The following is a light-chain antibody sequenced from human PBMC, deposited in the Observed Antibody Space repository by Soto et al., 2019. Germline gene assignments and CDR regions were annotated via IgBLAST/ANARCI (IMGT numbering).Light chain of an antibody. CDR2: AAS. CDR3: QQANTFPFT. CDR1: QAIGVW. Sequence: DIQMTQSPSSVSASVGDRVTIACRASQAIGVWLAWYQQKPGTATNLLIYAASNLHSGVPSRFSGSGSGTEFTLTISSLQPEDFATYFCQQANTFPFTFGPGTKVDIK. V-gene: IGKV1-12*01. J-gene: IGKJ3*01.